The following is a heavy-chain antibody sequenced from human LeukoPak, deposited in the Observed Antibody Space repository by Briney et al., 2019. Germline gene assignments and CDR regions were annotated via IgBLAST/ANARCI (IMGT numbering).Heavy chain of an antibody. CDR2: MNPNNGDT. D-gene: IGHD5-12*01. V-gene: IGHV1-8*01. CDR3: ARDQYSGYDWREHYYFGMDV. J-gene: IGHJ6*02. Sequence: ASVKVSCKASGYTFTSYNINWVRQPTGQGLEWMGWMNPNNGDTGYAQKLQGRVTMTTDTSTSTAYMELRSLRSDDTAVYYCARDQYSGYDWREHYYFGMDVWGQGTMLTVSS. CDR1: GYTFTSYN.